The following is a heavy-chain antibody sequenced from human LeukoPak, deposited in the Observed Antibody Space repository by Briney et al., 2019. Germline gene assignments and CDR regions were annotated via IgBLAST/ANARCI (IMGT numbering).Heavy chain of an antibody. J-gene: IGHJ4*02. CDR3: ARDRMVRGVTFDY. CDR1: VYTFTGYY. Sequence: ASVKVSCKASVYTFTGYYMHWVRQAPGQGLEWMGWINPNSGGTNYAQKFQGRVTMTRDTSISTAYMELSRLRSDDTAVYYCARDRMVRGVTFDYWGQGTLVTVSS. D-gene: IGHD3-10*01. V-gene: IGHV1-2*02. CDR2: INPNSGGT.